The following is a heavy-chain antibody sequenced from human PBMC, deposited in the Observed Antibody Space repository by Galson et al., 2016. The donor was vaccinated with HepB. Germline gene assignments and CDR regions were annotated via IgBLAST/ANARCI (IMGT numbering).Heavy chain of an antibody. CDR3: ARDFLLTYISPFDS. CDR1: GFTFSRYG. V-gene: IGHV3-23*01. D-gene: IGHD2-15*01. Sequence: SLGLSCAASGFTFSRYGMSWVRRTPEKGLEWISGIGGSGESTFYKDSVKGRFTISRDNSKNILYLQMNSLRPEDTAVYYCARDFLLTYISPFDSWGQGTLVTVSS. CDR2: IGGSGEST. J-gene: IGHJ4*02.